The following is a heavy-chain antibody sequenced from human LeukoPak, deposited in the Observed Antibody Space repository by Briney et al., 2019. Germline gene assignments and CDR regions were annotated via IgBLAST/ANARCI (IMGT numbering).Heavy chain of an antibody. J-gene: IGHJ4*02. Sequence: GESLKISCKGSGYSFTSYWIGWVRQMPGKGLEWMGVIYPGDSDTRYIPSFQGQVTISADKSICTAYLQWSSLKAPDSAMYYCARVDGYTYFDYWGQGTLVTVSS. CDR1: GYSFTSYW. V-gene: IGHV5-51*01. CDR2: IYPGDSDT. CDR3: ARVDGYTYFDY. D-gene: IGHD5-24*01.